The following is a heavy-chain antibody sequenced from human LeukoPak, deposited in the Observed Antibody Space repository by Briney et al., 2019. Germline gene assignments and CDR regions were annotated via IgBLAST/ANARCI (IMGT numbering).Heavy chain of an antibody. CDR2: ISSSSSYI. CDR1: GFTFSSYS. D-gene: IGHD3-10*01. CDR3: ATEWFGATPFDY. V-gene: IGHV3-21*01. Sequence: GGSPRLSCAASGFTFSSYSMNWVRQAPGKGLEWVSSISSSSSYIYYADSVKGRFTISRDNAKNSLYLQMNSLRAEDTAVYYCATEWFGATPFDYWGQGTLVTVSS. J-gene: IGHJ4*02.